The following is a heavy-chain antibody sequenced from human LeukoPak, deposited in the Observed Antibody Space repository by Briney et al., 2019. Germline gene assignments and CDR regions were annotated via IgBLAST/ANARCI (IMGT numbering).Heavy chain of an antibody. D-gene: IGHD6-13*01. V-gene: IGHV4-59*08. CDR3: ARAIAAAGIGYFQH. CDR2: IYYSGST. Sequence: KPSETLSLTCTVSGGSISSYYWSWIRQPPGKGLEWIGYIYYSGSTNYNPSLKSRVTISVDTSKNQFSLKLSSVTAADTAVYYCARAIAAAGIGYFQHWGQGTLVTVSS. J-gene: IGHJ1*01. CDR1: GGSISSYY.